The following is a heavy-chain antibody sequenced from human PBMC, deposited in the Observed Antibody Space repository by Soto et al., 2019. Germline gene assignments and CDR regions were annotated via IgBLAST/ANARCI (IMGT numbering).Heavy chain of an antibody. CDR2: ISYDLTKK. Sequence: GGSLRLSCAASGFTFSRFAIHWVRQAPGKGLEWVAVISYDLTKKYYADSVKGRFTISRDNSKNTVSLQMNSLTAEDTAVYYCAKDRGGADYFDYWGQGALVTVSS. D-gene: IGHD2-21*01. V-gene: IGHV3-30*18. CDR3: AKDRGGADYFDY. J-gene: IGHJ4*02. CDR1: GFTFSRFA.